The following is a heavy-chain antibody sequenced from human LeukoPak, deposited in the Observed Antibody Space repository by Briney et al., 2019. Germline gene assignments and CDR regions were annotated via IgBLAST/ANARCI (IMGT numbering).Heavy chain of an antibody. CDR1: GFTFSSYS. D-gene: IGHD3-22*01. V-gene: IGHV3-48*01. CDR3: ARADSSGYQRQFDY. Sequence: GGSLRLSCAASGFTFSSYSMNRVRQAPGKGLEWVSYISSSSSTIYYADSVKGRFTISRDNAKNTVHLQMNSLRAEDTAVYYCARADSSGYQRQFDYWGQGTLVTVSS. J-gene: IGHJ4*02. CDR2: ISSSSSTI.